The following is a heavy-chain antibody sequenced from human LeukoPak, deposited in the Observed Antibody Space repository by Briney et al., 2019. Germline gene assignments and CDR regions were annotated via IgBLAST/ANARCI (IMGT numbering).Heavy chain of an antibody. D-gene: IGHD2-8*01. CDR1: GGSISSYY. V-gene: IGHV4-59*01. CDR2: IYYSGST. Sequence: SETLSLTCTVSGGSISSYYWSWIRQPPGKGLEWIGYIYYSGSTNYNPSLKSRVTISVDTSKNQFSLKLSSVTAADTAVYYYARVRTNDHGMDVWGQGTTVTVSS. CDR3: ARVRTNDHGMDV. J-gene: IGHJ6*02.